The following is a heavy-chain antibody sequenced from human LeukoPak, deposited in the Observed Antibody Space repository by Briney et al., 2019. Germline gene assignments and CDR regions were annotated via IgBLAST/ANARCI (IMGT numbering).Heavy chain of an antibody. CDR3: ARSEGTTWIQLWSPFDY. CDR2: INSDGSST. CDR1: GFTFSSYW. Sequence: PGGSLRLSCAASGFTFSSYWMQWVRQAPGKGLVWVSRINSDGSSTSYADSVKGRFTISRDIAKNTLYLQMNSLRAEDTAVYYCARSEGTTWIQLWSPFDYWGQGTLVTVSS. D-gene: IGHD5-18*01. J-gene: IGHJ4*02. V-gene: IGHV3-74*01.